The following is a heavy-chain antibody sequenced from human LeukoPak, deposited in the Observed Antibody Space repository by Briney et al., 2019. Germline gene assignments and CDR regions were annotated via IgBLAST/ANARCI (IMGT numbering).Heavy chain of an antibody. CDR1: GYTFTGYY. CDR3: ARLEHSSWYNRALIDY. CDR2: ISAYNGNT. V-gene: IGHV1-18*04. Sequence: GAAVKVSCKASGYTFTGYYMHWVRQAPGQGLEWMGWISAYNGNTNYAQKLQGRVTMTTDTSTSTAYMELRSLRSDDTAVYYCARLEHSSWYNRALIDYWGQGTLVTVSS. D-gene: IGHD6-13*01. J-gene: IGHJ4*02.